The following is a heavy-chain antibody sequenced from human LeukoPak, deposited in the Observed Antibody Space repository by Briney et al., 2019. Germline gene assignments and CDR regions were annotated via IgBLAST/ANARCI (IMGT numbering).Heavy chain of an antibody. J-gene: IGHJ6*02. D-gene: IGHD2/OR15-2a*01. V-gene: IGHV4-31*03. CDR3: ARVRTTRVMDV. CDR1: GGSISSGGYY. Sequence: TLSLTCTVSGGSISSGGYYWSWIRQHPGTGLEWIGYIYYSGSTYYNPSLKSRVTISVDTSKNQFSLKLSSVTAADTAVYYCARVRTTRVMDVWGQGTTVTVSS. CDR2: IYYSGST.